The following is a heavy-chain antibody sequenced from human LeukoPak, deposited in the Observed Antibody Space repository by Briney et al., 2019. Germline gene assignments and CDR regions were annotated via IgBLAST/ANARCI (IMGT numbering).Heavy chain of an antibody. V-gene: IGHV3-23*01. CDR2: ISGSGGST. Sequence: PGGSLRLSCAASGFTFSSYAMIWVRQAPGKGLEWVSAISGSGGSTDCADSVKGRFTVSRDNSKNTLYLQMNSLRAEDTAVYYCAKHVLVGTTGGSDYWGQGTLVTVSS. CDR3: AKHVLVGTTGGSDY. J-gene: IGHJ4*02. D-gene: IGHD1-26*01. CDR1: GFTFSSYA.